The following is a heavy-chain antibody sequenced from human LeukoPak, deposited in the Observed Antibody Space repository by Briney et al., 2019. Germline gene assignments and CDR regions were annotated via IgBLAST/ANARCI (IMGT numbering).Heavy chain of an antibody. CDR3: ARDRQIAY. J-gene: IGHJ4*02. CDR1: GFSFSTYA. Sequence: GGSLRLSCAASGFSFSTYAMSWVRRAPARGLEWVANIKQDGSEKHYVDSVKGRFTISRDNAKNSLYLQMNSLRAEDTAVYYCARDRQIAYWGQGTLVTVSS. CDR2: IKQDGSEK. V-gene: IGHV3-7*01.